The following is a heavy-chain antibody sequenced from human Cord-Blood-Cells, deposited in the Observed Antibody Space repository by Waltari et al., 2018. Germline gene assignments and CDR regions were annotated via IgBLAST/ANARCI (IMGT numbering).Heavy chain of an antibody. CDR3: ARSPPVVPAAITDNWFDP. CDR1: GGTFSSYA. Sequence: QVQLVQSGAEVKKPGSSVKVSCKASGGTFSSYAISWVGPATGQGLEGMGGIIPIFGTANYAQKFQGRVTITADESTSTAYMELSSLRSEDTAVYYCARSPPVVPAAITDNWFDPWGQGTLVTVSS. V-gene: IGHV1-69*01. J-gene: IGHJ5*02. D-gene: IGHD2-2*01. CDR2: IIPIFGTA.